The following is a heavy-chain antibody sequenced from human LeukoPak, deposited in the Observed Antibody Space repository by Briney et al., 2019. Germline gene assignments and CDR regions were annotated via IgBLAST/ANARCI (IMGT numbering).Heavy chain of an antibody. CDR2: IYSGGST. CDR3: ARSGYSYGHPFDY. V-gene: IGHV3-66*01. J-gene: IGHJ4*02. D-gene: IGHD5-18*01. CDR1: GFTVSSNY. Sequence: GGSLRLSCAASGFTVSSNYMSWVRQAPGKGLEWVSVIYSGGSTYYADSVKGRFTISRDNSKNTLYLQMNSLRAEDTAVYYCARSGYSYGHPFDYWGQGTLVTVSS.